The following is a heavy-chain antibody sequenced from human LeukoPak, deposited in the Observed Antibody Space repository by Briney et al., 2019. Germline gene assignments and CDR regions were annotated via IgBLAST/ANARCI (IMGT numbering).Heavy chain of an antibody. CDR2: IRSKANSYAT. V-gene: IGHV3-73*01. D-gene: IGHD1-26*01. CDR1: GFTFSGSA. Sequence: GGSLRLSCAASGFTFSGSAMHWVRQASGKGLEWVGRIRSKANSYATAYAASVKGRFTISRDDSKNTACLQMNSLKTEDTAVYYCTSHGRDYYYYMDVWGKGTTVTVSS. J-gene: IGHJ6*03. CDR3: TSHGRDYYYYMDV.